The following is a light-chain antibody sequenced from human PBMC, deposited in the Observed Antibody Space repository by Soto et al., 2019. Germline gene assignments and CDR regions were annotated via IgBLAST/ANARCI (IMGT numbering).Light chain of an antibody. CDR3: QQYGTLPTT. CDR1: QSVSGTY. V-gene: IGKV3-20*01. CDR2: GAS. Sequence: EIVLTQSPGTLSLSPVERATLSFSASQSVSGTYLAWYQQTPGQAPRLLIYGASTRATGIPDRFSGSGSGTDFTLTISRLEPEDFTVYYCQQYGTLPTTFGPGTKVDIK. J-gene: IGKJ3*01.